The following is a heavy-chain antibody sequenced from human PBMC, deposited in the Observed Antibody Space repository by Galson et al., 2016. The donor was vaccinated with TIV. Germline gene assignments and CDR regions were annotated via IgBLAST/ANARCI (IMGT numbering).Heavy chain of an antibody. CDR2: INPSGGYT. CDR3: ARVRRCGGDCYFFDV. J-gene: IGHJ3*01. V-gene: IGHV1-46*01. D-gene: IGHD2-21*01. Sequence: SVKVSCKASGYTFTDYYMHWVRQVPGQGLEWMGMINPSGGYTVYAQEFQDRISVTRDTSTSTVYMELSSVRSEDTAICYCARVRRCGGDCYFFDVWGQGTMVTVSS. CDR1: GYTFTDYY.